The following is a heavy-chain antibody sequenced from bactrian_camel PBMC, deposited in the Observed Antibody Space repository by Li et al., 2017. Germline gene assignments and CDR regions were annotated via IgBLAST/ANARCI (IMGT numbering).Heavy chain of an antibody. CDR1: GFTISSYY. V-gene: IGHV3S28*01. Sequence: QLVESGGGLVQPGGSLRISCVGSGFTISSYYMSWVRQAPGKEREVVSTIQPHGTTTSADSVKGRFTISRDNVRNTLYLQMSRLQIEDTAVYYCAAECPTPEDVGRVDNFWGQGTQVTVS. J-gene: IGHJ4*01. D-gene: IGHD5*01. CDR2: IQPHGTT. CDR3: AAECPTPEDVGRVDNF.